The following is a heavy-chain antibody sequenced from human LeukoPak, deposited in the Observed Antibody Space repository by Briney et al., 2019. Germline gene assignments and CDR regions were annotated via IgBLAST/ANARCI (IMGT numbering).Heavy chain of an antibody. V-gene: IGHV1-18*04. D-gene: IGHD1-26*01. CDR3: ARFGNSGSYSY. CDR2: ISGSNGHT. J-gene: IGHJ4*02. Sequence: GASVKVSCKASGYTFTSYGISWVRQAPGQGLEWMGWISGSNGHTNYAQKVQGRVTMTTDTSTSTAYMELRSLRSDDTAVYYCARFGNSGSYSYWGQGTLVTVSS. CDR1: GYTFTSYG.